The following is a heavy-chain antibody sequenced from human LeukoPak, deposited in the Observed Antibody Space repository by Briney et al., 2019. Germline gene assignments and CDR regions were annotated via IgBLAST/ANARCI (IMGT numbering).Heavy chain of an antibody. V-gene: IGHV3-64D*09. CDR1: GFTFSSYA. D-gene: IGHD6-19*01. CDR2: ISSNGGST. J-gene: IGHJ4*02. Sequence: PGGSLRLSCSASGFTFSSYAVHWVRQAPGKGLEYVSAISSNGGSTYYADSVKGRFTISRDNSKNTLYLQMSSLRAEDTAVYYCAKDRGSSGWYYFDYWGQGTLVTVSS. CDR3: AKDRGSSGWYYFDY.